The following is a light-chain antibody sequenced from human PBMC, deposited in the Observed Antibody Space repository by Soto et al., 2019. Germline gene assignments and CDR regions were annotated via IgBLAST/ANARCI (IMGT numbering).Light chain of an antibody. Sequence: VLTQSPGTLSLSPGERATLSCTASHSLSSKSLVWYQQKSGQTPRVLIYDASSRATGIPDRFSGSGSGTDFTLTISRLEPEDSAVYYCQQYYTTRWTFGQGTKVEIK. CDR3: QQYYTTRWT. CDR1: HSLSSKS. J-gene: IGKJ1*01. CDR2: DAS. V-gene: IGKV3-20*01.